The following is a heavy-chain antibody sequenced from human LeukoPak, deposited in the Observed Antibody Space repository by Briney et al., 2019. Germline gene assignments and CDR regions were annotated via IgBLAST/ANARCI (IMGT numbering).Heavy chain of an antibody. CDR3: ARKGRDGYNYFDS. V-gene: IGHV5-51*01. D-gene: IGHD5-24*01. Sequence: GESLKISCKASGYSFTNYWIGWVRQMPGKGLEWMGIIYPDDSETTYRPPFQGQVTISADKSISTAYLQWSSLKASDTAMYYCARKGRDGYNYFDSWGQGTLVTVSS. CDR1: GYSFTNYW. J-gene: IGHJ4*02. CDR2: IYPDDSET.